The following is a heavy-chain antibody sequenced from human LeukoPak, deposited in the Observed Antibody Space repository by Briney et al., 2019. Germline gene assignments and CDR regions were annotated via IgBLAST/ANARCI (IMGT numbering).Heavy chain of an antibody. CDR3: AREYSAFDF. J-gene: IGHJ4*02. CDR2: IYYSGST. Sequence: SETLSLTCTVSGDPITISSDYKWTWIRQPPRKGLEWTGYIYYSGSTNYNPSLQSRVTISVDTSNNQFSLKLTSVTAADTAVYYCAREYSAFDFWGQGTLVTVSS. V-gene: IGHV4-61*08. CDR1: GDPITISSDY. D-gene: IGHD5-12*01.